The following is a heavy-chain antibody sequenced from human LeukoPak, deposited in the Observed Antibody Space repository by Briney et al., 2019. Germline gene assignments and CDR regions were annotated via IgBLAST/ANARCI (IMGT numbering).Heavy chain of an antibody. CDR1: GFTFSDYW. D-gene: IGHD3-9*01. J-gene: IGHJ4*02. CDR2: IKQDGSEK. V-gene: IGHV3-7*01. Sequence: GGSLRLSCPASGFTFSDYWMTWVRQAPGKGLEWVANIKQDGSEKFYVDSVKGRFTISRDNTKTSLYLQMSSLRAEDTAVYFCARDRIYYDISTGYVPLDYWGLGTLVTVSS. CDR3: ARDRIYYDISTGYVPLDY.